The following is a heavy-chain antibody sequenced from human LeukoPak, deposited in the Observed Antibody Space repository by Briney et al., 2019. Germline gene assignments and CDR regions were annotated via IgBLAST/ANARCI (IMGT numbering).Heavy chain of an antibody. Sequence: ASVKVSCKASRGTFSSYAISWVRQAPGQGLEWMGWISAYNGNTNYAQKLQGRVTITTDTSTSTAYMELRSLRSDDTAVYYCARSHIVVVTASSPPDYWGQGTLVTVSS. CDR1: RGTFSSYA. V-gene: IGHV1-18*01. CDR2: ISAYNGNT. CDR3: ARSHIVVVTASSPPDY. D-gene: IGHD2-21*02. J-gene: IGHJ4*02.